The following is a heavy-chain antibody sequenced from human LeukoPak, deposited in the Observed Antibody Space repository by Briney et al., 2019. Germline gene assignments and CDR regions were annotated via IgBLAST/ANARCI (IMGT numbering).Heavy chain of an antibody. CDR1: GYTFTGYY. Sequence: ASVKVSCKASGYTFTGYYMHWVRQAPGQGLEWMGWINPNSGGTNYAQKFQGRVTMTRDTTISTAYMELSRLRSDDTAVYHCARGRVGYYYDSSGYLVFGYWGQGTLVTVSS. CDR3: ARGRVGYYYDSSGYLVFGY. V-gene: IGHV1-2*02. J-gene: IGHJ4*02. CDR2: INPNSGGT. D-gene: IGHD3-22*01.